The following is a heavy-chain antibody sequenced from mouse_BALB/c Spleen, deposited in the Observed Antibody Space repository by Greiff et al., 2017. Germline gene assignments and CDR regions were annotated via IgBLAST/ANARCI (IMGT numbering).Heavy chain of an antibody. CDR1: GYTFTSYT. Sequence: QVQLKESAAELARPGASVKMSCKASGYTFTSYTMHWVKQRPGQGLEWIGYINPSSGYTEYNQKFKDKTTLTADKSSSTAYMQLSSLTFEDSAVYYCARHYYYGSSYYFDYWGQGTTLTVSS. D-gene: IGHD1-1*01. CDR2: INPSSGYT. J-gene: IGHJ2*01. V-gene: IGHV1-4*02. CDR3: ARHYYYGSSYYFDY.